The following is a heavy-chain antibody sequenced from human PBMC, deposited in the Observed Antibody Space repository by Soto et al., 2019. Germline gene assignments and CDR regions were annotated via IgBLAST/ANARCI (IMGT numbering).Heavy chain of an antibody. D-gene: IGHD6-6*01. CDR3: STTGGAARLHYGMDV. CDR2: IIPIFGTA. V-gene: IGHV1-69*13. CDR1: GGTFSSYA. Sequence: SVKVSCKASGGTFSSYAISWVRQAPGQGLEWMGGIIPIFGTANYAQKFQGRVTITADESTSTAYMELSSLRSEDTAVYYCSTTGGAARLHYGMDVWGQGTTVTVSS. J-gene: IGHJ6*02.